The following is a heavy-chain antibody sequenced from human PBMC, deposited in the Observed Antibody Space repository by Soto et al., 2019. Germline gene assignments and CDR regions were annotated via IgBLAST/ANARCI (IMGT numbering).Heavy chain of an antibody. Sequence: PSETLSLTWTVSGVSIPGDYWSWIRQPPGKGLEWLGYISYSGNTNYNPSLKSRLTISVDTSKNQFSLKLSSVTAADTAVYYCARREEELEGYYGMGVWGQGTTVT. V-gene: IGHV4-59*08. CDR3: ARREEELEGYYGMGV. CDR1: GVSIPGDY. J-gene: IGHJ6*02. CDR2: ISYSGNT. D-gene: IGHD3-10*01.